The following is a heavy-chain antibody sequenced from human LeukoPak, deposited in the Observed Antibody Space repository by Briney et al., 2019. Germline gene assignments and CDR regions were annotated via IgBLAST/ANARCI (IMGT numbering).Heavy chain of an antibody. CDR2: VNHSGST. V-gene: IGHV4-34*01. CDR1: GGSFSGYY. Sequence: KTSETLSLTCAVYGGSFSGYYWSWIRQPPGKGLEWIGEVNHSGSTNYNPSLKSRVTISVDTSKNQFSLKLSSVTAADTAVYYCARLAVTTDYWGQGTLVTVSS. J-gene: IGHJ4*02. D-gene: IGHD4-17*01. CDR3: ARLAVTTDY.